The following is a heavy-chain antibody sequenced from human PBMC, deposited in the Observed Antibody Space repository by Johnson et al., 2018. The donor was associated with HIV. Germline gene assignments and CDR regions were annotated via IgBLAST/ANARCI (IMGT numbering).Heavy chain of an antibody. D-gene: IGHD3-22*01. J-gene: IGHJ3*02. CDR2: ISYDGSNQ. Sequence: QVQLVESGGGLVQPGGSLRLSCAASGFTFSSYAMHWVRQAPGKGLEWVAVISYDGSNQYYADSVKGRFTISRDNSKNTVFLQMNSLRPEDTAMYYCARDDTMMHGFDIWGQGTMVTVSS. V-gene: IGHV3-30*04. CDR3: ARDDTMMHGFDI. CDR1: GFTFSSYA.